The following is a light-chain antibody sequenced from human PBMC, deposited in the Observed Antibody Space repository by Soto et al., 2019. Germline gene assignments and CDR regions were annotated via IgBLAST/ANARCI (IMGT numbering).Light chain of an antibody. CDR2: YDD. CDR3: ATWDDSLNGQL. V-gene: IGLV1-36*01. Sequence: QSVLTQPPSVSGAPRQRVTISCSGSRSNIGNNAVNWYQQFPGRAPKLLIYYDDLLPSGVSDRFSGSKSGTSASLAISGLQSEEEADYYCATWDDSLNGQLFGGGTKLTVL. J-gene: IGLJ2*01. CDR1: RSNIGNNA.